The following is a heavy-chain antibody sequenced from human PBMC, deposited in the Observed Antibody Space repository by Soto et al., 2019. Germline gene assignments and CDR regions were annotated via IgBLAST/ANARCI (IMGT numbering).Heavy chain of an antibody. CDR3: ARAHPGWFDP. CDR1: GGSISSGGYY. CDR2: IYYSGST. V-gene: IGHV4-31*03. Sequence: QVQLQESGPGLVKPSQTLSLTCTVSGGSISSGGYYWSWIRQHPGKGMEWIGYIYYSGSTYYNPSHKSRVNISVDTSTNQYSLKLSSVTAADTAVYYCARAHPGWFDPWGQGTLVTVSS. J-gene: IGHJ5*02.